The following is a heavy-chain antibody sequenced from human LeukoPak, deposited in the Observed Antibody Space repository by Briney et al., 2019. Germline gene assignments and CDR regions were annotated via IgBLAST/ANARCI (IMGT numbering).Heavy chain of an antibody. CDR1: GRTFSSYA. D-gene: IGHD5-18*01. CDR2: IIPILGIA. Sequence: ASVKVSCKASGRTFSSYAISSVRQAPGQGLEWMGRIIPILGIANYAQKLQGRVTITADKSTSTAYMELSSLRSEDTAVYYCAPEGPRDRDTAMVDWGQGTLVTVSS. V-gene: IGHV1-69*04. CDR3: APEGPRDRDTAMVD. J-gene: IGHJ4*02.